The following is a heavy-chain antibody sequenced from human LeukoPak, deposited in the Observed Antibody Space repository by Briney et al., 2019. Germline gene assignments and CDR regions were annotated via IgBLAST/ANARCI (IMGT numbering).Heavy chain of an antibody. V-gene: IGHV4-59*01. CDR2: IYYSGST. Sequence: SETLSLTCTVSGGSISRYYWSWVRQPPGKGLGWIGNIYYSGSTNYNPSLRGRVTISVDTSKNQFSLKLSSVTAADTAVYYCVRDSLQLDVWWDDTFDSWGQGTMVTVSS. D-gene: IGHD1-1*01. CDR3: VRDSLQLDVWWDDTFDS. CDR1: GGSISRYY. J-gene: IGHJ3*02.